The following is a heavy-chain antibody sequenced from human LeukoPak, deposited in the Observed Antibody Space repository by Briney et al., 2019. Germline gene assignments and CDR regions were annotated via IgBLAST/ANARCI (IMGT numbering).Heavy chain of an antibody. J-gene: IGHJ4*02. V-gene: IGHV3-7*01. CDR3: ADPPSDF. Sequence: PGGSLRLSCATSGFNFNSKWMTWVRQAPGKGLEWVANINQDGSEKYHGDSVKGRFTISRDNAKSSLFLETSSLRAEDTAVYYCADPPSDFWGQGTLVAVSS. CDR1: GFNFNSKW. CDR2: INQDGSEK.